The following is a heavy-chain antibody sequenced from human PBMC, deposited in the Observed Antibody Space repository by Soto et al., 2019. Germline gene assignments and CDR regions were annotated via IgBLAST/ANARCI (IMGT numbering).Heavy chain of an antibody. V-gene: IGHV3-74*01. D-gene: IGHD3-3*01. Sequence: EVQLAESGGGFVEPGGSLRLSCVVSGFSLSRAWMHWVRQGPGKGLVWVSRINKDATTTYADSVKGHCTSSRDTAKNALHLQSNSQRAEVTAFYCYAREDFWRCSWGQGTLVTVTS. CDR3: AREDFWRCS. CDR2: INKDATT. J-gene: IGHJ5*02. CDR1: GFSLSRAW.